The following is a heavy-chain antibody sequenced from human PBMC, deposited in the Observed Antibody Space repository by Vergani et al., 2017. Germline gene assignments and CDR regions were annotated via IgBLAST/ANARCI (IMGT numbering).Heavy chain of an antibody. J-gene: IGHJ4*02. V-gene: IGHV3-48*03. CDR3: ARGGPVDGYNDY. CDR2: ISSSGSTI. Sequence: EVQLVESGGGLVQPGGSLRLSCAASGFTFSSYEMNWVRQAPGTGLEWVSYISSSGSTIYYADSVKGRFTISRDNAKNSLYLQMNSLKAEDTAVYYCARGGPVDGYNDYWGQGTLVTVSS. CDR1: GFTFSSYE. D-gene: IGHD5-24*01.